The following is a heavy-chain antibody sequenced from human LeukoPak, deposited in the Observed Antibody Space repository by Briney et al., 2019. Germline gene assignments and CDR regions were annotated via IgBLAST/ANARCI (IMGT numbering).Heavy chain of an antibody. Sequence: PSETLSLTCAVYGGSFSGYYWSWIRQPPGKGLEWIEEINHSGSTNYNPSLKSRVIISVDTSKNQFSLKLSSVTAADTAVYYCARGGYYDSSGYPLDYWGQGTLVTVSS. J-gene: IGHJ4*02. CDR1: GGSFSGYY. CDR2: INHSGST. CDR3: ARGGYYDSSGYPLDY. V-gene: IGHV4-34*01. D-gene: IGHD3-22*01.